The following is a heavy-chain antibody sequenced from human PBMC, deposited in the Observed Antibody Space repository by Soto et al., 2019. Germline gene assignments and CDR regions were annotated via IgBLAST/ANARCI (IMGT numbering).Heavy chain of an antibody. CDR1: GYPVTAYY. CDR3: ARGGGVGVAGSAAFDM. D-gene: IGHD3-3*01. J-gene: IGHJ3*02. Sequence: QLHLVHSGAVVKKPGASVTVSCSASGYPVTAYYMHWVRQAPGRGLEWMGGINPATGAAKYTQTFQGRVNKTKDTSTSTVFKELSGLASEDTACFYCARGGGVGVAGSAAFDMWGQGTVVTVSS. V-gene: IGHV1-2*02. CDR2: INPATGAA.